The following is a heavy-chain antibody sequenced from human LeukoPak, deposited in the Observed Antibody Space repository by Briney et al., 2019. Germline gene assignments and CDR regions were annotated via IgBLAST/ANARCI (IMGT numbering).Heavy chain of an antibody. CDR2: IYSGGST. CDR3: ASPGYDFWSGYTLYYYYGMDV. CDR1: GFTSSSYS. D-gene: IGHD3-3*01. J-gene: IGHJ6*02. Sequence: PGGSLRLSCAASGFTSSSYSMNWVRQAPGKGLEWVSVIYSGGSTYYADSVKGRFTISRDNSKNTLYLQMNSLRAEDTAVYYCASPGYDFWSGYTLYYYYGMDVWGQGTTVTVSS. V-gene: IGHV3-66*01.